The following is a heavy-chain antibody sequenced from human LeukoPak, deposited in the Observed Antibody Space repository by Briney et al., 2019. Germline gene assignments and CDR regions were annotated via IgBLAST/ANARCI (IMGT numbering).Heavy chain of an antibody. V-gene: IGHV3-72*01. CDR2: TRNKANSYTT. CDR1: GFTFSDHY. J-gene: IGHJ4*02. Sequence: GGSLSLSCAASGFTFSDHYMDWVRQAPGKGLEWVGRTRNKANSYTTEYAASVKGRFTISRDDSKNSLYLQMNSLKTEDTAVYYCATTKWLPLDYWGQGTLVTVSS. D-gene: IGHD3-22*01. CDR3: ATTKWLPLDY.